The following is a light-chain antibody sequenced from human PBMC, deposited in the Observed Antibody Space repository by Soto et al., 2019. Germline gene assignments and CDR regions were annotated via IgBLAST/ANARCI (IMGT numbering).Light chain of an antibody. CDR1: QSVTSN. Sequence: EIVLTQSPATLSVSPGERATLSCRASQSVTSNLAWYQQKPGQAPWLLIYAASARATGIPTRFSGSGSGTECTLTISSLQSEDFAVYYCQQYNNGPPDTFGQGTKLEIK. CDR2: AAS. CDR3: QQYNNGPPDT. V-gene: IGKV3-15*01. J-gene: IGKJ2*01.